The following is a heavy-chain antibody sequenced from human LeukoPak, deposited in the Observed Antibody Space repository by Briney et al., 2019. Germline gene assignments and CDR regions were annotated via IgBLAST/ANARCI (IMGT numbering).Heavy chain of an antibody. CDR2: ISGSGGST. J-gene: IGHJ6*03. CDR3: AKALEDSSGYPHYYYYYMDV. Sequence: PGGSLRLSCAASGFTFTNYAMNWVRQAPGKGLEWVSGISGSGGSTYYADSVKGRFTVSRDNSKNTLYLQINGLRAEDTAVYYCAKALEDSSGYPHYYYYYMDVWGKGTTVTVSS. V-gene: IGHV3-23*01. D-gene: IGHD3-22*01. CDR1: GFTFTNYA.